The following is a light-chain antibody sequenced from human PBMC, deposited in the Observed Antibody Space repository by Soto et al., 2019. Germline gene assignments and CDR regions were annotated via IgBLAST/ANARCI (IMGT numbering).Light chain of an antibody. V-gene: IGKV3-20*01. CDR2: GTS. CDR3: QHFGNSPWT. J-gene: IGKJ1*01. Sequence: EIVFTQSRGTLSLSPVERATVSCRHSKSVASRNLAWYQQRSGQAPRLLIYGTSSRAIHTPDRFSGSGSGTDFTLTISDLEPEDFAVYFCQHFGNSPWTFGQGTKVDIK. CDR1: KSVASRN.